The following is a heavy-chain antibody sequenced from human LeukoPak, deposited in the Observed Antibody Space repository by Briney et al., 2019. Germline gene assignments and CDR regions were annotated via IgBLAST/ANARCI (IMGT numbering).Heavy chain of an antibody. J-gene: IGHJ4*02. V-gene: IGHV4-34*01. CDR1: GGSFSGYY. D-gene: IGHD6-19*01. CDR3: ARASKWLVNDY. CDR2: INHSGST. Sequence: SETLSLTCAVYGGSFSGYYWSWIRQPPGEGLEWIGEINHSGSTNYNPSLKSRVTISVDTSKNQFSLKLSSVTAADTAVYYCARASKWLVNDYWGQGTLVTVSS.